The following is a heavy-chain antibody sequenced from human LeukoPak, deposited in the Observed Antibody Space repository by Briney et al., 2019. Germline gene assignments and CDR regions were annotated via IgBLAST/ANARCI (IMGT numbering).Heavy chain of an antibody. Sequence: GGSLRLSCAASGFTFSSYAMSWVRQAPGKGLEWVSAISGSGGSTYYADSVKGRFTISRDNSKNTLYLQMNSLRAEDTAVYYCAKARDCSGGSCYPTFDYWGQGTLVTVSS. J-gene: IGHJ4*02. CDR3: AKARDCSGGSCYPTFDY. D-gene: IGHD2-15*01. CDR1: GFTFSSYA. CDR2: ISGSGGST. V-gene: IGHV3-23*01.